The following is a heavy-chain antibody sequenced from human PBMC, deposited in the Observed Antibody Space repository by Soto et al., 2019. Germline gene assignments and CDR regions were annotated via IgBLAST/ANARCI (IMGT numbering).Heavy chain of an antibody. D-gene: IGHD6-6*01. V-gene: IGHV1-3*01. J-gene: IGHJ4*02. CDR3: PRVDCQGSSSLEYY. CDR2: INAGNGDT. CDR1: GYAFINYA. Sequence: QVQLVQSGAEVKKPGASVKVSCKASGYAFINYAMHWVRQAPGQRLEWMGWINAGNGDTEYSQKFQGRVTFTRDTSASTAYMELSSLRSEDPAAYYCPRVDCQGSSSLEYYWGQGTLVTVSS.